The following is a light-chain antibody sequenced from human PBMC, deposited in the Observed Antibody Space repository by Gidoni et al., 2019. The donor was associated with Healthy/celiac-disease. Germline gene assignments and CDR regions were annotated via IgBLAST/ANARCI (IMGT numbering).Light chain of an antibody. CDR2: DAS. Sequence: DIQMTQSPSSLSASVGDRVTITCRASQSISSYLSWYQQKPGKAPNLLIYDASSLQSGVPSRFSGSGSGTGFTLTISSLQPEDFATYYCQQSYSTPYTFGQGTKLEIK. J-gene: IGKJ2*01. CDR1: QSISSY. V-gene: IGKV1-39*01. CDR3: QQSYSTPYT.